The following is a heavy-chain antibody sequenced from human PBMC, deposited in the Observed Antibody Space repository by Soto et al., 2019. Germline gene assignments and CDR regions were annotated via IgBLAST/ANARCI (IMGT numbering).Heavy chain of an antibody. J-gene: IGHJ6*02. CDR3: ARSGARPGDYYYGRDV. CDR1: GGTVSSYA. CDR2: IIPIFGTA. V-gene: IGHV1-69*12. Sequence: QVQLVQSGAEVKKPGSSVKVSCKASGGTVSSYAISWVRQAPGHGLEWMGGIIPIFGTADYAQKFQGRVTRTADESTSTAYMELSSLRSEDTAVYYCARSGARPGDYYYGRDVWGQGTTVTVSS. D-gene: IGHD3-10*01.